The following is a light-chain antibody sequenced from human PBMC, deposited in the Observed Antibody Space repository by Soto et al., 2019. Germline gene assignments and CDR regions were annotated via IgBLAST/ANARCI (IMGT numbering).Light chain of an antibody. J-gene: IGKJ2*01. CDR3: QQYKNWPPFT. V-gene: IGKV3D-15*01. Sequence: IVLTQSPGTLSLSPGERATLSCRASQSVSSSYLAWYQQKPGQAPRLIIYGASTRSTGIPARFSGSGSGTEFTLTNNSLQSEDFAVYYCQQYKNWPPFTFGQGTKLEI. CDR2: GAS. CDR1: QSVSSSY.